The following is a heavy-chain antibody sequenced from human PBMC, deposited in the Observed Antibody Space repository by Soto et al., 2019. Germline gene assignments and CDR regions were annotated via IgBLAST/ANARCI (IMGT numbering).Heavy chain of an antibody. V-gene: IGHV4-39*02. Sequence: PSEALSLTCTVSGGSISSYYWGWIRQPPGKGLEWIGSIYYSGSTYYNPSLKSRVTISVDTSKNQFSLKLSSVTAADTAVYYCARDKITGLFDYWGQGTLVTVSS. J-gene: IGHJ4*02. CDR2: IYYSGST. CDR3: ARDKITGLFDY. CDR1: GGSISSYY. D-gene: IGHD2-8*02.